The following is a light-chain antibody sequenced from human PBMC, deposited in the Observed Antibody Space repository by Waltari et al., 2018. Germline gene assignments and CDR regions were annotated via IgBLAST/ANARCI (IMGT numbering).Light chain of an antibody. CDR1: HGISNS. CDR3: QQYYDVILT. V-gene: IGKV1-NL1*01. CDR2: GTS. J-gene: IGKJ4*01. Sequence: DIQMTQSPSSLSASVGDRVTITCRASHGISNSLAWYQQYPGQAPKLLVFGTSRLQSGVPSGFSGRGSGTDYSLTISSLQPEDFGTYYGQQYYDVILTFGGGTKVE.